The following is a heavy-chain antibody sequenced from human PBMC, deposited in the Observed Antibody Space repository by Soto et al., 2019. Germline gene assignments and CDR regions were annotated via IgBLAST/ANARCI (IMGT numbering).Heavy chain of an antibody. CDR3: ARHPGRGYSSGWYSGPLRY. V-gene: IGHV5-51*01. CDR1: GYGFTSYW. Sequence: GESLKISCKGSGYGFTSYWIGWVRQMPGKGLEWMRIIYPGDSDTRYSPSFQGQVTISADKSISTAYLQWSSLKASDTAMYYCARHPGRGYSSGWYSGPLRYWGQGTLVTVSS. J-gene: IGHJ4*02. CDR2: IYPGDSDT. D-gene: IGHD6-19*01.